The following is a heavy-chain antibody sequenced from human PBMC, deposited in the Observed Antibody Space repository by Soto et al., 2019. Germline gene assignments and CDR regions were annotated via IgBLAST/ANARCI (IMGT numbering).Heavy chain of an antibody. J-gene: IGHJ6*02. D-gene: IGHD3-10*01. CDR1: GLPVAGSY. CDR2: IYNDGTT. Sequence: TVGAQRLSCVASGLPVAGSYMAWVRQAPGKGLEWASVIYNDGTTYYSQSVEGRFTISRDTSKNTLYLQMDRLRDEDTAVYYCVRPLPSGQTHARDVWGQGTTVTVSS. CDR3: VRPLPSGQTHARDV. V-gene: IGHV3-53*01.